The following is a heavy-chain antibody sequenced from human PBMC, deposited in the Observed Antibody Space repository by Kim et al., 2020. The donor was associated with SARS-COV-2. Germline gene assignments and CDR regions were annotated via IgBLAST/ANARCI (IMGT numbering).Heavy chain of an antibody. V-gene: IGHV3-30-3*01. CDR2: ISYDGSNK. D-gene: IGHD2-2*02. CDR3: ARDLRYCSSTSCYMGGMDG. CDR1: GFTFSSYA. Sequence: GGSLRLSCAASGFTFSSYAMHWVRQAPGKGLEWVAVISYDGSNKYYADSVKGRFTISRDNSKNTLYLQMNSLRAEDTAVYYCARDLRYCSSTSCYMGGMDGWGQGTTVTVSS. J-gene: IGHJ6*02.